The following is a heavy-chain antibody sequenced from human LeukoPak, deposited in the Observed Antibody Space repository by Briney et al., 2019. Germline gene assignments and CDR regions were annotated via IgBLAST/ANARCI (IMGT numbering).Heavy chain of an antibody. D-gene: IGHD2-15*01. J-gene: IGHJ4*02. CDR3: ARDRPKGGPFDY. V-gene: IGHV4-4*07. CDR1: GGSISSYY. CDR2: IYTSGST. Sequence: SETLSLTCTVSGGSISSYYWSWIRQPAGKGLEWIGRIYTSGSTNYNPSLKSRVTISVDTSKNQFSLKLSSVTAADTAVYYCARDRPKGGPFDYWGQGTLVTVSS.